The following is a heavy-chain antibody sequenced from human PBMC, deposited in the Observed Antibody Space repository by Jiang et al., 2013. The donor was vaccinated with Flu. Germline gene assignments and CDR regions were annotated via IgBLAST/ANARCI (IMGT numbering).Heavy chain of an antibody. CDR1: GESFNDYF. V-gene: IGHV4-34*01. CDR3: ARGTQIRDYQIRGYYDSDGEHPKTEYFHHGLDV. Sequence: LLKPSETLSLTCAVYGESFNDYFWNWIRQPPGKGLEWIGDVGDIARRGGNTNYNPSLKSRVTISVDRSKNQLSLKLSSVTAADTAVYFCARGTQIRDYQIRGYYDSDGEHPKTEYFHHGLDVWGQGTAVTVS. D-gene: IGHD3-16*01. J-gene: IGHJ6*02. CDR2: VGDIARRGGNT.